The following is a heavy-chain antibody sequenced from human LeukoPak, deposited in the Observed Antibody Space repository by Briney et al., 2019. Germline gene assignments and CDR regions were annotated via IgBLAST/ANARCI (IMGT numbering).Heavy chain of an antibody. CDR1: GFSFSNYG. CDR3: TTAAGTGGYYYYYGMDV. V-gene: IGHV3-30*03. J-gene: IGHJ6*02. Sequence: GRSLRLSCVTSGFSFSNYGMHWVRQAPGKGLEWAAVISHDVSEKYYADPVKGRFTISRDNSKNTLYLQMNSLKTEDTAVYYCTTAAGTGGYYYYYGMDVWGQGTTVTVSS. D-gene: IGHD6-13*01. CDR2: ISHDVSEK.